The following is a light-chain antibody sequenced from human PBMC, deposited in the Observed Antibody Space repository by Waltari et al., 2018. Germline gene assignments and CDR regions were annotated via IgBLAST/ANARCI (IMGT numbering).Light chain of an antibody. V-gene: IGKV3-11*01. J-gene: IGKJ5*01. Sequence: EIVLTQSPVTLSLAPGERATLSCWASQSVGSSLAWYQQKPGQAPRLLMYDASNRATGVPARFNGSGSGTDFTLTIISLQSEDSAVYYCQQRSNWPPITFGQGTRLENK. CDR2: DAS. CDR1: QSVGSS. CDR3: QQRSNWPPIT.